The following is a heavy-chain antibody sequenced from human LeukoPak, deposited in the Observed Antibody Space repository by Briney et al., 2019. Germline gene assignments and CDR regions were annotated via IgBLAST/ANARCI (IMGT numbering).Heavy chain of an antibody. CDR2: IIPIFGKA. D-gene: IGHD2-15*01. Sequence: GASVKVSCKASGGTFSSYAISWVRQAPGQGLEWMGGIIPIFGKANYAQKFQGRVTITADESTSTAYMELSSLRSEDTAVYYCARVLRYCSGGNCYSGGLGYMDVWGKGTTVTISS. V-gene: IGHV1-69*13. CDR3: ARVLRYCSGGNCYSGGLGYMDV. CDR1: GGTFSSYA. J-gene: IGHJ6*03.